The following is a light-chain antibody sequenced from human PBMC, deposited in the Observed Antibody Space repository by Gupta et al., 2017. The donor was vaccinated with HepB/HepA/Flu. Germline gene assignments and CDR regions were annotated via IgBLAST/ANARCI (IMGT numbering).Light chain of an antibody. CDR1: SSDVGGYNY. J-gene: IGLJ3*02. V-gene: IGLV2-8*01. Sequence: QSALTHPPSASGSPGQSVAISCTGTSSDVGGYNYVSWYQQHPGKAPKLMIYEVSKRPSGVPDRFSGSKSGNTASLTVSGLQAEDEADYYCSSYAGNHNWVFGGGTKLTVL. CDR2: EVS. CDR3: SSYAGNHNWV.